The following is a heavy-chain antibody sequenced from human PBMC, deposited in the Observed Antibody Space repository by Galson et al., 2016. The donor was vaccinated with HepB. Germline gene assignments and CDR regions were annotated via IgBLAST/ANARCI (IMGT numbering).Heavy chain of an antibody. CDR2: ISHSEYT. J-gene: IGHJ4*02. V-gene: IGHV4-4*02. CDR3: ARLRAYTGNYSPIFFDS. Sequence: ETLSLTCAVSGGSISSNIWWSWVRQPPGKGLEWIGEISHSEYTHYNPSLKIRVTISIDKYKNQFSLKLTSVTAADLTVYYCARLRAYTGNYSPIFFDSWGQGTLVTVSS. D-gene: IGHD1-26*01. CDR1: GGSISSNIW.